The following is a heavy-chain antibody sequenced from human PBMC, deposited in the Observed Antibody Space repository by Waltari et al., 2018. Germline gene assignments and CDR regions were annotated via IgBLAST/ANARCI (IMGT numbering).Heavy chain of an antibody. J-gene: IGHJ4*02. Sequence: EVQLVESGGGLVQPGRSLRLSCEASGFPFDEYAMHWVRQAPGKGLEWVSGISWNSGSIGYADSVKGRFTISRDNAKNSLYLQMNSLRAEDTALYYCAKGLWFGELSDIFDYWGQGTLVTVSS. CDR1: GFPFDEYA. D-gene: IGHD3-10*01. CDR3: AKGLWFGELSDIFDY. V-gene: IGHV3-9*01. CDR2: ISWNSGSI.